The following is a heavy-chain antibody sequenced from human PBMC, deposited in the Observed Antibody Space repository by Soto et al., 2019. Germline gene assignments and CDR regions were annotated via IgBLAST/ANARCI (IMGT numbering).Heavy chain of an antibody. V-gene: IGHV3-48*04. CDR3: ARDKDWAFDY. CDR1: GFTFSSYR. Sequence: EVQLVESGGGLVQPGGSLRLSCVASGFTFSSYRMVWVRQAPGKGLEWISYIFVTSTPIYYADSVKGRFTVSRDNAKNSLFLVMNSLRAEDTAVYYCARDKDWAFDYWGQGTLVTVSS. CDR2: IFVTSTPI. J-gene: IGHJ4*02. D-gene: IGHD3-9*01.